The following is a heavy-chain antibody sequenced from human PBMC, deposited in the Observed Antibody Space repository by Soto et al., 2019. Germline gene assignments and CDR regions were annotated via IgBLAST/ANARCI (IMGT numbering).Heavy chain of an antibody. CDR3: AKDSDLSQYFDS. CDR2: ISGSGGST. V-gene: IGHV3-23*01. D-gene: IGHD3-10*01. J-gene: IGHJ4*02. Sequence: GGSLRLSCAASGFTFSSYAMSWVRQAPGKGLEWVSAISGSGGSTYYADSVKGRFIISRDNSKNTLYLQMNSLRAEDTAVYYCAKDSDLSQYFDSWGQGTLVPVSS. CDR1: GFTFSSYA.